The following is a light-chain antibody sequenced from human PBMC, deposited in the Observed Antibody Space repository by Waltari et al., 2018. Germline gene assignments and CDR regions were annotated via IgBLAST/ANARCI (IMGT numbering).Light chain of an antibody. Sequence: QSALTQPASVSGSPGQSATISCTGTSNDVGSSNFFSWYQQHPGKAPKLIIHDDTERPSGVSDCFSGSKSANGASLTIAGLQAEDEAHYYCCAYAGKVFGGGTRLTVL. J-gene: IGLJ3*02. CDR3: CAYAGKV. CDR2: DDT. V-gene: IGLV2-23*01. CDR1: SNDVGSSNF.